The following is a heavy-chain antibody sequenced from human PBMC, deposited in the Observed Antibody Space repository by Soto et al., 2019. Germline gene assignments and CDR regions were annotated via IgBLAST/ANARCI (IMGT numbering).Heavy chain of an antibody. V-gene: IGHV3-33*01. Sequence: QVQLVESGGGVVQPGRSLRLSCAASGFTFSSYGIHWVRQAPGKGLEWVAVIWYDGSNKYYADSVKGRFTISRDNSKNTLYLQMNSLRAEDTAVYYCAGGTRDWNGEYYFDYWGQGTLVTVSS. CDR1: GFTFSSYG. CDR3: AGGTRDWNGEYYFDY. CDR2: IWYDGSNK. J-gene: IGHJ4*02. D-gene: IGHD1-1*01.